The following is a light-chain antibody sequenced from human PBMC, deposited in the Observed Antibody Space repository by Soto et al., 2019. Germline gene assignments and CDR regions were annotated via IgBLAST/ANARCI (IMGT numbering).Light chain of an antibody. CDR1: QSITTW. CDR2: DVS. CDR3: QHYKLYSPWT. V-gene: IGKV1-5*01. Sequence: DIQMTQSPATVSAYVGDSVTITCRASQSITTWLAWYQQRSGKASKLLIYDVSSLQSGVPSRFGGSASRTEFTLTISSLQPDDVATYYCQHYKLYSPWTFGEGTKVAIK. J-gene: IGKJ1*01.